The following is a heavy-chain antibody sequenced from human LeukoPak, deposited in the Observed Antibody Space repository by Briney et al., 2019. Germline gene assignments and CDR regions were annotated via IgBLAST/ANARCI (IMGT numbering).Heavy chain of an antibody. J-gene: IGHJ6*02. D-gene: IGHD3-10*01. CDR1: GYTFTSYD. CDR2: MNPNSGNT. CDR3: ARGGAVHPYCYYYGMDV. V-gene: IGHV1-8*01. Sequence: VASVKVSCKASGYTFTSYDINWVRQATGQGLEWMGWMNPNSGNTGYAQKFQGRVTMTRNTSISTAYMELSSLRSEDTAVYYCARGGAVHPYCYYYGMDVWGQGTTVTVSS.